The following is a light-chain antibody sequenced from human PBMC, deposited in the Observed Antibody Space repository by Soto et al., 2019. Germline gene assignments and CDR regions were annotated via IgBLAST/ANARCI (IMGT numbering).Light chain of an antibody. V-gene: IGLV2-14*01. CDR1: SSDVGGYNY. CDR3: SSYTSSNTLV. CDR2: DVT. Sequence: QSALTHPASVSGSPGQSIIISCTGSSSDVGGYNYVSWYQQHPGKAPKLMIYDVTNRPSGVSNRFSGSKSGDTASLTISGLQAEDEGDYYCSSYTSSNTLVFGGGTKLTVL. J-gene: IGLJ2*01.